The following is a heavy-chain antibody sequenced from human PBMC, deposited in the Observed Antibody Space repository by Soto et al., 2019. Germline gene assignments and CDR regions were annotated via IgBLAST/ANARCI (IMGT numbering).Heavy chain of an antibody. J-gene: IGHJ3*02. CDR1: GFTFSSYS. D-gene: IGHD1-26*01. CDR2: ITISSTYI. V-gene: IGHV3-21*01. Sequence: PGGSLRLSCAASGFTFSSYSMNWVRQAPGKGLEWVSSITISSTYIYYADSVKGRFTISRDNAKNSLYLQMNSLRAEDTAVYYCTSVGGHDVFDISGQGTMVTVSS. CDR3: TSVGGHDVFDI.